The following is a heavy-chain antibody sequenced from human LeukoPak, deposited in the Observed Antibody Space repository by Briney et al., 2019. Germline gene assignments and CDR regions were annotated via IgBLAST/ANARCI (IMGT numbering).Heavy chain of an antibody. CDR2: IKEDGGEE. V-gene: IGHV3-7*01. CDR3: ATMIFGGGFDY. CDR1: GFPFSSYW. Sequence: GSLRLSCVASGFPFSSYWMSWVRQAPGKGLEWVANIKEDGGEENYVDSVKGRFTISRDNAKKSLYLQMNSLRAEDTALYYCATMIFGGGFDYWGQGTLVTVSS. J-gene: IGHJ4*02. D-gene: IGHD3/OR15-3a*01.